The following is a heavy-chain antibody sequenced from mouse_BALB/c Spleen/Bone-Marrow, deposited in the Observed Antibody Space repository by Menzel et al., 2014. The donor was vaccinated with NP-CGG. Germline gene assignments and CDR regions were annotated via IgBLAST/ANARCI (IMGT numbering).Heavy chain of an antibody. CDR1: GFNIKDTY. D-gene: IGHD1-1*01. CDR3: VSYYYGNYCDS. CDR2: IDPANGNT. Sequence: VQLKESGAELVKPGASVKLSCTASGFNIKDTYMHWVKQRPEQGLEWIGRIDPANGNTKYDPKFQGKATITADTSSNTAYLQLSSLTSEDTAVYYCVSYYYGNYCDSWGQGTTLTVST. V-gene: IGHV14-3*02. J-gene: IGHJ2*01.